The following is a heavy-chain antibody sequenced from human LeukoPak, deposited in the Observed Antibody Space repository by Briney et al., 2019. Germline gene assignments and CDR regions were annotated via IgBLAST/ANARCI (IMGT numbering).Heavy chain of an antibody. D-gene: IGHD6-25*01. CDR2: IYSSGST. CDR3: ARGRTMQRY. V-gene: IGHV4-59*01. J-gene: IGHJ4*02. CDR1: GGSISNYY. Sequence: PSETLSLTCTVAGGSISNYYWSWIRQSPGKGLEWIGYIYSSGSTNYNPSLRSRVTMSVDTSKNQFSLKLSSVTAADTAVYYCARGRTMQRYWGQGTLVTVSS.